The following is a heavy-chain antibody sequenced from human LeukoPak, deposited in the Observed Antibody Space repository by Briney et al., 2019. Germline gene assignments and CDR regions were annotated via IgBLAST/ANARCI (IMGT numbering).Heavy chain of an antibody. CDR3: ARGRRQGGYDLSWFYP. J-gene: IGHJ5*02. CDR2: INHSGST. V-gene: IGHV4-34*01. Sequence: SETLSLTCAVYGGSFSGYYWSWIRQPPGKGLEWIGEINHSGSTNYNPSLKSRVTISVDTSKNQFSLKLSSVTAADTAVYYCARGRRQGGYDLSWFYPWGQGTLVTVSS. CDR1: GGSFSGYY. D-gene: IGHD3/OR15-3a*01.